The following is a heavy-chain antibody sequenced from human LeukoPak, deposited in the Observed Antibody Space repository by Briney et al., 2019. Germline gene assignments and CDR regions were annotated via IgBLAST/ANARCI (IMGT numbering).Heavy chain of an antibody. CDR3: ARCSGSNSTRNYFDY. CDR2: IYHSGST. V-gene: IGHV4-34*01. CDR1: GGSFSGYY. J-gene: IGHJ4*02. Sequence: SETLSLTCAVYGGSFSGYYWSWIRQPPGKGLEWIGEIYHSGSTNYNPSLKSRVTISVDKSKNQFSLKLSSVTAADTAVYYCARCSGSNSTRNYFDYWGQGTLVTVSS. D-gene: IGHD3-10*01.